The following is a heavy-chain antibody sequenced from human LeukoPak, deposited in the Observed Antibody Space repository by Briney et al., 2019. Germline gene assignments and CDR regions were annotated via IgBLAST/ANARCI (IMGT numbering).Heavy chain of an antibody. J-gene: IGHJ5*02. D-gene: IGHD6-13*01. V-gene: IGHV4-39*01. CDR2: IYYSGST. CDR3: ARHVWQQLVAWFDP. CDR1: GGSISSSSYY. Sequence: SETLSLTCTVSGGSISSSSYYWGWIRQPPGKGLEWIGSIYYSGSTYYNPSLKSRVTISVDTSENQFSLKLSSVTAADTAVYYCARHVWQQLVAWFDPWGQGTLVTVSS.